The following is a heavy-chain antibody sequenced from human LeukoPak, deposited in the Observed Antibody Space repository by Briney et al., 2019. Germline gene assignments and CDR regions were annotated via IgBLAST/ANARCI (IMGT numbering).Heavy chain of an antibody. CDR2: IYYDGSNK. D-gene: IGHD3-3*01. V-gene: IGHV3-30*02. J-gene: IGHJ4*02. CDR3: AKDQGVLFGYFDN. Sequence: HAGGSLRLSCAASGFTFSTYGMHWVRQAPGKGLEWVAFIYYDGSNKFYADSVKGRFTISRDNSKNTLYLQMNSLRAEDTAVFYCAKDQGVLFGYFDNWGQGTLVTVSS. CDR1: GFTFSTYG.